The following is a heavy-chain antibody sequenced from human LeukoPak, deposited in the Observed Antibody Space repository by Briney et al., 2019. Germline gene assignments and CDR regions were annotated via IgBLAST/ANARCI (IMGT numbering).Heavy chain of an antibody. CDR3: ARRLRFLEWLLTYFDY. V-gene: IGHV4-34*01. D-gene: IGHD3-3*01. CDR1: GGSFSGYY. J-gene: IGHJ4*02. Sequence: SETLSLTCAVYGGSFSGYYWSWIRQPPGKGLEWIGEINHSGSTNYNPSLKSRVTISEDTSKNQFSLKLSSVTAADTAVYYCARRLRFLEWLLTYFDYWGQGTLVTVSS. CDR2: INHSGST.